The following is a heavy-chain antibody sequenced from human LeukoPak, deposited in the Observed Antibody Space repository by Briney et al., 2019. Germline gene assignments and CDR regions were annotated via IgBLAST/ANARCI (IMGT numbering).Heavy chain of an antibody. CDR2: NNHSGST. V-gene: IGHV4-34*01. CDR3: ARGPSMTTVTTRGRYYYSLYV. J-gene: IGHJ6*03. D-gene: IGHD4-17*01. CDR1: SGSFSGYY. Sequence: SETLSLTCAVYSGSFSGYYWSGIRQPPGKGLEWIGENNHSGSTNYNPSLKSQVIISVATSKNQCSLKLSSVTAADTAVYYGARGPSMTTVTTRGRYYYSLYVWGKGTTVTVSS.